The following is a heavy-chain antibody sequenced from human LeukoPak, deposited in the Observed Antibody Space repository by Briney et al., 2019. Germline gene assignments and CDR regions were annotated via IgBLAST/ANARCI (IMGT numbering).Heavy chain of an antibody. CDR3: VQGPYLDY. V-gene: IGHV3-48*04. CDR2: ITRPGTTT. D-gene: IGHD2-21*01. Sequence: GESLSPSCATSGFTFSAYSWSWVRPAPGKGLGWVSHITRPGTTTYYAASVRGRFTISRANAKNSLYLQMISLRAEDTSLYVSVQGPYLDYWGQGTLVTVSS. CDR1: GFTFSAYS. J-gene: IGHJ4*02.